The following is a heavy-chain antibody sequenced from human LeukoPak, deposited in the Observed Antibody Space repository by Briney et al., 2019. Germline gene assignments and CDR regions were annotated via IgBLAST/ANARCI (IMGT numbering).Heavy chain of an antibody. Sequence: TGGSLRLSCAASGFTVSSNYMSWVRQAPGKGLEWVSVIYSGGSTYYADSVKGRFTISRDNSKNTLYLQMNSLRAEDTAVYYCARENVDIVATTYYFDYWGQGTLVTVSS. CDR2: IYSGGST. V-gene: IGHV3-53*01. D-gene: IGHD5-12*01. CDR1: GFTVSSNY. CDR3: ARENVDIVATTYYFDY. J-gene: IGHJ4*02.